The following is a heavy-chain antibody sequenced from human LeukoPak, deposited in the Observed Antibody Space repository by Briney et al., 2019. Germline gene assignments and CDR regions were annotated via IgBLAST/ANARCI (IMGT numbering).Heavy chain of an antibody. J-gene: IGHJ4*02. V-gene: IGHV3-33*01. Sequence: GGSLRLSCAASGFTSSSYGMHWVRQAPGKGLEWLAVIWYDGSNEFYADSVKGRFTISRDNSRNTLYLQMNSLRAEDTAVYYCARDGCSGGSCLLYWGQGTLVTVSS. CDR3: ARDGCSGGSCLLY. D-gene: IGHD2-15*01. CDR2: IWYDGSNE. CDR1: GFTSSSYG.